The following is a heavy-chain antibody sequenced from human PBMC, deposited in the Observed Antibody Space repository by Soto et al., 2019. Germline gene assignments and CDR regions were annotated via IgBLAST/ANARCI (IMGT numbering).Heavy chain of an antibody. CDR1: GGSISSSY. D-gene: IGHD3-16*01. J-gene: IGHJ6*03. CDR2: IYYSGST. CDR3: ARDGGRTWGYYYMDV. Sequence: SETLSLTCTVSGGSISSSYWSWIRQPPGKGLEWIGYIYYSGSTNYNPSLKSRVTISVDTSKNQFSLKLSSVTAADTAVYYCARDGGRTWGYYYMDVWGKGTTVTVSS. V-gene: IGHV4-59*01.